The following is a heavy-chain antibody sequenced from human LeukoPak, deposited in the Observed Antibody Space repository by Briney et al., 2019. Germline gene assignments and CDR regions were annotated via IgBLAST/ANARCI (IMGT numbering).Heavy chain of an antibody. CDR2: ISGSGGST. Sequence: GGSLRLSCAASGFTFDDYGMSWVRQAPGKGLEWVSAISGSGGSTYYADSVKGRFTISRDNSKNTLYLQMNSLRAEDTAVYYCAKAPELLKYYYDSSGYRALFYWGQGTLVTVSS. D-gene: IGHD3-22*01. V-gene: IGHV3-23*01. J-gene: IGHJ4*02. CDR3: AKAPELLKYYYDSSGYRALFY. CDR1: GFTFDDYG.